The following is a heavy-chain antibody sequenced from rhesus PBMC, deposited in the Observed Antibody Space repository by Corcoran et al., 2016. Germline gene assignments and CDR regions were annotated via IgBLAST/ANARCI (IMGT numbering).Heavy chain of an antibody. Sequence: DVQLVESGGGLVQPGGSLRLSCAISGLRLTNYGMQWVRQAPGKVLEWVAVVAPYGSLKFYAGSVKDRFTVSRDNSKKMVYLQMNNLKLEDTAVYYCSREDRDGYYGLDSGGQGVGVTVSS. V-gene: IGHV3-54*02. J-gene: IGHJ6*01. CDR3: SREDRDGYYGLDS. CDR1: GLRLTNYG. CDR2: VAPYGSLK.